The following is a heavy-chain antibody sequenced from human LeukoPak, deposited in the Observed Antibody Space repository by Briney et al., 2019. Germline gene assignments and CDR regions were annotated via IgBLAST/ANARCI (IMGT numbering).Heavy chain of an antibody. CDR2: IYYSGST. CDR1: GGSISSYY. D-gene: IGHD5/OR15-5a*01. CDR3: ARGSTLFDY. V-gene: IGHV4-59*01. J-gene: IGHJ4*02. Sequence: SETLSHTCTVSGGSISSYYWSWIRQPPGKGLEWIGYIYYSGSTNYNPSLKSRVTISVDTSKNQFSLKLSSVTAADTAVYYCARGSTLFDYWGQGTLVTVSS.